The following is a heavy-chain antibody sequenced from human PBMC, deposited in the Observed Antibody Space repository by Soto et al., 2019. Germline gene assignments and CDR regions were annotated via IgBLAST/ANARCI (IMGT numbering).Heavy chain of an antibody. D-gene: IGHD3-10*01. CDR3: ARQRSPEGWFDP. Sequence: GSLRLSCATSGIIFSNFAMTWVRQAPGKGLEWVSTVTVTGGSTYYADSAKGRFTISRDRSNYTVSLLLNSLRVEDTAIYYCARQRSPEGWFDPWGQGTLVTVSS. CDR2: VTVTGGST. CDR1: GIIFSNFA. J-gene: IGHJ5*02. V-gene: IGHV3-23*01.